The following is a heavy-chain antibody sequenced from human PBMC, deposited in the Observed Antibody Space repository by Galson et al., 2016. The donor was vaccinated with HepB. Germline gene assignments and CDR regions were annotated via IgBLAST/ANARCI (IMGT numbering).Heavy chain of an antibody. D-gene: IGHD6-19*01. V-gene: IGHV4-59*01. CDR1: GGSFSTYY. CDR2: ITYTGST. J-gene: IGHJ4*02. Sequence: SETLSLTCAVSGGSFSTYYWSWLRQPPGKGLEWIGYITYTGSTDYNPSLKSRLTISVDTSKTQFSLKLRSVTAADTAVYYCARAESGWYAGIFDSWGQGALVTVSS. CDR3: ARAESGWYAGIFDS.